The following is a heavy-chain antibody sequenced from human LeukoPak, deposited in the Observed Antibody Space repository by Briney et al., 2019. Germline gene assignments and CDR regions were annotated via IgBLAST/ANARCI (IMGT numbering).Heavy chain of an antibody. CDR1: GFTFSDYG. Sequence: GGSLRLSCAASGFTFSDYGMSWVRQAPGKGLEWGSAISGLGGGTYYADSVKGRFTISRDNSKNTLYLQMNRLRAEDTAVYYCAKTGGNSYPSRYYMDVWGKGTTVTVSS. CDR2: ISGLGGGT. D-gene: IGHD1-1*01. J-gene: IGHJ6*03. V-gene: IGHV3-23*01. CDR3: AKTGGNSYPSRYYMDV.